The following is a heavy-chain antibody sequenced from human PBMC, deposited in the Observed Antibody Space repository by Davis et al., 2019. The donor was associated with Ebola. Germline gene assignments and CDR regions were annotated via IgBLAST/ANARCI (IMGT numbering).Heavy chain of an antibody. J-gene: IGHJ5*02. D-gene: IGHD2-15*01. Sequence: GGSLRLSCAASGFTFSSYSMNWVRQAPGKGLEWVSSISSSSSYIYYADSVKGRFTISRDNAKNSLYLQMNSLRDEDTAVYYCARERRCSGGSCYSSGWFDPWGQGTLVTVSS. CDR2: ISSSSSYI. CDR3: ARERRCSGGSCYSSGWFDP. V-gene: IGHV3-21*01. CDR1: GFTFSSYS.